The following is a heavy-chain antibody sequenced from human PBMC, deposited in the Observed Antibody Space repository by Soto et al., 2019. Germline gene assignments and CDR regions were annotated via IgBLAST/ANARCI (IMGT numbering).Heavy chain of an antibody. J-gene: IGHJ4*02. CDR1: GGSISSYY. CDR3: ARGRIDYDSTGYYY. Sequence: SETLSLTCTVSGGSISSYYWSWIRQPPGKGLEWIGYIYYSGSTNYNPSLKSRVTISVDTSKNQFSLKLSSVTAADTAVYYCARGRIDYDSTGYYYWGQGALVTVSS. V-gene: IGHV4-59*08. D-gene: IGHD3-22*01. CDR2: IYYSGST.